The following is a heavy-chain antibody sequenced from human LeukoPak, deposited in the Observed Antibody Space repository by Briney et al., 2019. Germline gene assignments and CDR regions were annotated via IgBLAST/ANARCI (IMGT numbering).Heavy chain of an antibody. V-gene: IGHV3-74*01. Sequence: GGSLILSCAASGLTFSANWLNWVRQAPGKGLVWVSRISSDGSTTTYADSVKGRFTISRDNAKNTLYLQMNSLRAEDTAVYYCTRNSGTYGGAFDIWGQGTMVTVSS. J-gene: IGHJ3*02. CDR3: TRNSGTYGGAFDI. D-gene: IGHD1-26*01. CDR1: GLTFSANW. CDR2: ISSDGSTT.